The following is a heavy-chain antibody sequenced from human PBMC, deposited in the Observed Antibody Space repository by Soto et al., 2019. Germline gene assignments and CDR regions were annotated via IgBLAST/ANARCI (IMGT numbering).Heavy chain of an antibody. D-gene: IGHD3-10*01. Sequence: EVQLVESGGGLVQPGGSLRLSCAASGFTFSSYWMHWVRQDPGKGLVWVSRISSDGSSTNYADSVKGRFTISRDTAKNTLYLQINSLRAEDTAVYYCARGRDYGSGIYWSYYYGMDVWGQGTTVTVSS. J-gene: IGHJ6*02. CDR2: ISSDGSST. CDR3: ARGRDYGSGIYWSYYYGMDV. CDR1: GFTFSSYW. V-gene: IGHV3-74*01.